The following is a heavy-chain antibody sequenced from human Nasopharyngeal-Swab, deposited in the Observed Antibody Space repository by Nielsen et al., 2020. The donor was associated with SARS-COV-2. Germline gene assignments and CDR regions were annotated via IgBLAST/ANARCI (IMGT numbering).Heavy chain of an antibody. CDR2: IWYDGSNK. CDR3: ARDFWGYSGTSDAFDI. J-gene: IGHJ3*02. CDR1: GFTFSSYG. V-gene: IGHV3-33*01. Sequence: GESLKISCAASGFTFSSYGMHWVRQAPGKGLEWVAVIWYDGSNKYYADSVKGRFTISRDNSKNTLYLQMNSLRAEDTAVYYCARDFWGYSGTSDAFDIWGQGTMVTVSP. D-gene: IGHD1-26*01.